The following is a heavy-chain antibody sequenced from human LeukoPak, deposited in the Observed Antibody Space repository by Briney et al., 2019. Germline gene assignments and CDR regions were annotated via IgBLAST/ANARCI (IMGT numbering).Heavy chain of an antibody. J-gene: IGHJ5*02. CDR1: GFTFTTNW. V-gene: IGHV3-48*04. CDR3: ARGWFDA. CDR2: IDSSGSII. Sequence: GGSLRLSCAASGFTFTTNWMNWVRQAPGKGLEWLSYIDSSGSIIYYADSVRGRFTISRDNAKNSLYLQMNSLRVEDTALYYCARGWFDAWGQGVLVTVSS.